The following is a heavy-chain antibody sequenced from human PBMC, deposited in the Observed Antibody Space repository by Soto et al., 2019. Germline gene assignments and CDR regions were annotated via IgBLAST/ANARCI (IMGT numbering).Heavy chain of an antibody. Sequence: ASVKVSCKASGFTFTSSTVQWVRQARGQRLEWVGWIVVGSGSTNYAQKFQERVTMTEDTSTDTAYMELSSLRSEDTAVYYCATGSGRQVDYWGQGTLVTVSS. D-gene: IGHD1-1*01. J-gene: IGHJ4*02. CDR2: IVVGSGST. CDR3: ATGSGRQVDY. V-gene: IGHV1-58*01. CDR1: GFTFTSST.